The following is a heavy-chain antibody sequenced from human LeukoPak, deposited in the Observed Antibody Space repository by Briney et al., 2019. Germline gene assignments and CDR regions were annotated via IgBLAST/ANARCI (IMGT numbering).Heavy chain of an antibody. CDR3: ARGMTVAANWFDS. Sequence: GGSVRLSCAASGFSFSSYWMNWVRQAPGKGLEWVANIKQDGSEKYYVDSVKGRFTISRDNAENSLYLQMNSLRAEDTAVYYCARGMTVAANWFDSWGQGTLVTVSS. J-gene: IGHJ5*01. CDR1: GFSFSSYW. V-gene: IGHV3-7*01. CDR2: IKQDGSEK. D-gene: IGHD6-19*01.